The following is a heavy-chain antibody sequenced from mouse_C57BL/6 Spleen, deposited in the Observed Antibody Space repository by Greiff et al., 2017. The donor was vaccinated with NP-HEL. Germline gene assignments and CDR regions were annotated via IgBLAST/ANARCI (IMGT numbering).Heavy chain of an antibody. J-gene: IGHJ1*03. CDR2: IHPNSGST. V-gene: IGHV1-64*01. CDR1: GYTFTSYW. CDR3: GSGTGSLYFDV. Sequence: VQLQQPGAELVKPGASVKLSCKASGYTFTSYWMPWVQQRPGQGLEWIGMIHPNSGSTNYNEKFKSKATLTVDKSSSTAYMQLSSLTSEDSAVYYCGSGTGSLYFDVWGTGTTVTVAS. D-gene: IGHD4-1*01.